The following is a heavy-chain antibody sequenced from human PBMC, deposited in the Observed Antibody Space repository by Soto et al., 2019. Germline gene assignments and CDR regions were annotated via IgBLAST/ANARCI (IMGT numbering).Heavy chain of an antibody. CDR2: IRSKAYGGTT. Sequence: GGSLRLSCTASGFTFGDYAMSWFRQAPGKGLEWVGFIRSKAYGGTTEYAASVKGRFTISRDDSKSIAYLQMNSLKTEDTAVYYCTPFGELTVYYMDVWGKGTTVTVSS. J-gene: IGHJ6*03. D-gene: IGHD3-10*01. V-gene: IGHV3-49*03. CDR3: TPFGELTVYYMDV. CDR1: GFTFGDYA.